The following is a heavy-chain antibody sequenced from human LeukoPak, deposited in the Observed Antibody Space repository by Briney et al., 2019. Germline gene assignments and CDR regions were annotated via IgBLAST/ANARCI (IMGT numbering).Heavy chain of an antibody. CDR1: GGSISSSRDY. Sequence: SETLSLTCTVSGGSISSSRDYWAWLRQPPGKGLEWIGRIYTSGSTNYNPSLKSRVTISVDTSKNQFSLKLSSVTAADTAVYYCARHSLMTSNWFDPWGQGTLVTVSS. CDR2: IYTSGST. CDR3: ARHSLMTSNWFDP. V-gene: IGHV4-61*05. J-gene: IGHJ5*02. D-gene: IGHD3-16*02.